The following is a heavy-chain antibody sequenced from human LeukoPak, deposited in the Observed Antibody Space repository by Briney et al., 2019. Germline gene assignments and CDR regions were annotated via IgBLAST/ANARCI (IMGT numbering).Heavy chain of an antibody. D-gene: IGHD3-3*01. CDR1: GFIFSDHY. CDR3: ARGSNYAFWSGPRNFLDY. Sequence: GSLRLSCAASGFIFSDHYMDWVRQAPGKGLEWIGYMYYSGSTNYNPSLKSRVTISVDPSKNQFSLKLSSVTAADTAVYYCARGSNYAFWSGPRNFLDYWGQGTLVTVSS. J-gene: IGHJ4*02. CDR2: MYYSGST. V-gene: IGHV4-59*08.